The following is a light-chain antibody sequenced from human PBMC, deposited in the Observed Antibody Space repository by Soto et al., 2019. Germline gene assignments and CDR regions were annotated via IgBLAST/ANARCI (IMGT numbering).Light chain of an antibody. CDR2: LGS. CDR1: QSLLHSNGYNY. CDR3: MQALQTSWT. J-gene: IGKJ1*01. Sequence: DIVMTQSPLSLPVTPGEPASISCRSSQSLLHSNGYNYLDWYLQKPGQSPQLLIYLGSNRASGGPDRFSGSGSGTDCTLKLSRVEAEDVGVYYCMQALQTSWTFGQGTKVEIK. V-gene: IGKV2-28*01.